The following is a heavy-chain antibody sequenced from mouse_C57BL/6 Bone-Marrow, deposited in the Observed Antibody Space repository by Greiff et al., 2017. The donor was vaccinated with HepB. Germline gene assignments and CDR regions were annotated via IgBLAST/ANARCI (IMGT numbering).Heavy chain of an antibody. V-gene: IGHV1-20*01. CDR3: ARSGTTVDYYAMDY. J-gene: IGHJ4*01. CDR2: INPYNGDT. D-gene: IGHD1-1*01. CDR1: GYSFTGYF. Sequence: EVQLQQSGPELVKPGDSVKISCKASGYSFTGYFMNWVMQSHGKSLEWIGRINPYNGDTFYNQKFKGKATLTVDKSSSTAHMELRSLTSEDSAVYYCARSGTTVDYYAMDYWGQGTSVTVSS.